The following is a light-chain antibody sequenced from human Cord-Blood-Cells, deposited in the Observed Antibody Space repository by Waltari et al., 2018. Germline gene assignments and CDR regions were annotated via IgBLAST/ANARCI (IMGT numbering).Light chain of an antibody. J-gene: IGKJ1*01. CDR3: QQSYSTPWT. CDR2: AAS. Sequence: DIQSTQATPSLPASVGAGSPLTRRASQSISCYLNWYQQKPGKAPKLLIYAASSLQSGVPSRFSGSGSGTDFTLTISSLQPEDFATYYCQQSYSTPWTFGQGTKVEIK. V-gene: IGKV1-39*01. CDR1: QSISCY.